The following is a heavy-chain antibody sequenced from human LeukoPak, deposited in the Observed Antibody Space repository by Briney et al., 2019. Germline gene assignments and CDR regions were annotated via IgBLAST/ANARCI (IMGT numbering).Heavy chain of an antibody. J-gene: IGHJ4*02. CDR2: IYGADTI. D-gene: IGHD4/OR15-4a*01. V-gene: IGHV3-66*01. CDR1: GFTISSSY. Sequence: LTGGSLRLSCAASGFTISSSYMSWVRQVPGKGLEWVSCIYGADTIYYADFVKDRFTISRDSNRNILYLQMNSLRAEDTAVYYCARGARGAYLDYWGQGTLVTVSS. CDR3: ARGARGAYLDY.